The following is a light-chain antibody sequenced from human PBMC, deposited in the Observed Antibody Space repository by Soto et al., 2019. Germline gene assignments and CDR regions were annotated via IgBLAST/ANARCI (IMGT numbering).Light chain of an antibody. V-gene: IGKV3-20*01. CDR1: QTVASNY. CDR2: GAS. CDR3: QQYTNSRWT. Sequence: EIVLTQSPGTLSLSPGERVTLSCRAGQTVASNYFAWYQQKPGQAPRLLMNGASTRATGVPDRFSGSGSGTDFTLTISRLEPEDFAVYYCQQYTNSRWTFGQGTKVDIK. J-gene: IGKJ1*01.